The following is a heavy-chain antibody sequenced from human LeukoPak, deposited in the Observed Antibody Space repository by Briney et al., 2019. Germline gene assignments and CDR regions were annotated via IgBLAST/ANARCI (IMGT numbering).Heavy chain of an antibody. J-gene: IGHJ4*02. CDR3: ARLRQHLAPIDY. D-gene: IGHD6-13*01. Sequence: KPSETLSLTCTVSGGSISSSTYYWGWIRQPPGGGLEWIGNIYYSGSTYYNPSLKSRVTISVDTSKNQFSLKLTSVTAADTAVYYCARLRQHLAPIDYWGQGTLVTVSS. V-gene: IGHV4-39*01. CDR1: GGSISSSTYY. CDR2: IYYSGST.